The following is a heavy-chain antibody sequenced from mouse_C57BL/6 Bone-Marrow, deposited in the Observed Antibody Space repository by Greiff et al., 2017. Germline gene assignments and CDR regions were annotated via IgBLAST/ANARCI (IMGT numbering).Heavy chain of an antibody. D-gene: IGHD1-1*01. Sequence: VQLQQSGPELVKPGASVKISCKASGYAFSSSWMNWVKQRPGKGLEWIGRIYPGDGDTNYNGKFKGKATLTADKSSSTAYLQLSSLTSEDSAVYFCAREITTVVATNFDYWGRGTTLTVSS. CDR2: IYPGDGDT. V-gene: IGHV1-82*01. J-gene: IGHJ2*01. CDR3: AREITTVVATNFDY. CDR1: GYAFSSSW.